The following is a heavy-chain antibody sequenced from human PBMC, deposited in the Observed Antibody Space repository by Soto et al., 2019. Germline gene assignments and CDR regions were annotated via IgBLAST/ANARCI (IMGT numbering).Heavy chain of an antibody. CDR1: GYVFARTW. J-gene: IGHJ4*02. V-gene: IGHV5-51*01. Sequence: GESLKTSCKASGYVFARTWIGWVRPLPGKGLDWLGIIYPGDSETRYSPSFRGQVTFSVDMSISTAYLQWSSLKTSDIAIYYCARLVGAYDSYFDHWGQGTRVTVSS. D-gene: IGHD5-12*01. CDR2: IYPGDSET. CDR3: ARLVGAYDSYFDH.